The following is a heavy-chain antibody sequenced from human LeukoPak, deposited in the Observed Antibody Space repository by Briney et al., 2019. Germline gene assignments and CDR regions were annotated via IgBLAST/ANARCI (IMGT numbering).Heavy chain of an antibody. J-gene: IGHJ3*02. V-gene: IGHV1-2*02. Sequence: ASVKVSCKASGYTFTDYYMHWVRQAPGQGLEWMGWINPNSGGTNYAQKLQGRVTMTRDTSISTAYMELSRLRSDDTAVYYCARAGVWDYSDSSGYHNGAFDIWGQGTMVTVSS. CDR1: GYTFTDYY. D-gene: IGHD3-22*01. CDR2: INPNSGGT. CDR3: ARAGVWDYSDSSGYHNGAFDI.